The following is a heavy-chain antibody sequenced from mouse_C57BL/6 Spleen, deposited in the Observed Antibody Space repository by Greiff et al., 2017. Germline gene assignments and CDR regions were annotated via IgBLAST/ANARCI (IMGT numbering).Heavy chain of an antibody. V-gene: IGHV1-85*01. CDR2: IYPRDGST. D-gene: IGHD2-2*01. CDR3: ARSGGYGYDAGDYFDY. CDR1: GYTFTSYD. J-gene: IGHJ2*01. Sequence: QVQLQQSGPELVKPGASVKLSCKASGYTFTSYDINWVKQRPGQGLEWIGWIYPRDGSTKYNEKFKGKATLTVDTSSSTAYMELHSLPSEDSAVYFCARSGGYGYDAGDYFDYWGQGTTLTVSS.